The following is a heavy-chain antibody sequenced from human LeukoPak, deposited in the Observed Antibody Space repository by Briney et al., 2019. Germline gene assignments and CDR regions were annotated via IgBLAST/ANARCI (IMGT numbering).Heavy chain of an antibody. J-gene: IGHJ3*02. V-gene: IGHV4-59*08. CDR1: DGSTTCYY. CDR2: IHYSGTT. CDR3: AAQIGPRGIFDI. Sequence: PSETLSLTCSVSDGSTTCYYWSWIRQPPGKGLEWIGCIHYSGTTNYNPSLKSRLTMSVDTSKNQFSLKLSSMTAADAAVYYCAAQIGPRGIFDIWGQGTMVTFSS. D-gene: IGHD6-13*01.